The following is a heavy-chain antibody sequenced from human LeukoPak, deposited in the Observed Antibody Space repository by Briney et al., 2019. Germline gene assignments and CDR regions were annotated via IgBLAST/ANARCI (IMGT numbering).Heavy chain of an antibody. CDR1: GYTFSTYG. J-gene: IGHJ4*02. V-gene: IGHV1-18*01. D-gene: IGHD5-12*01. CDR2: ISPYNGNT. CDR3: ARDHGPYSGYPGD. Sequence: GASVKVSCKASGYTFSTYGISWVRQAPGQGLEWMGWISPYNGNTNYAQKLQGRVTITADTSTDTAYMELKSLRSDDTAVFYCARDHGPYSGYPGDWGQGTLVIVSS.